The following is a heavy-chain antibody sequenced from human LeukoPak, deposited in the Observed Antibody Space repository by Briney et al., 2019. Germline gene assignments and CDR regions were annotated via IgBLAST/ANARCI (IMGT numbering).Heavy chain of an antibody. CDR2: INTNTGNP. CDR3: ARGGWLRYHDAFDI. CDR1: GYTFTSYA. J-gene: IGHJ3*02. D-gene: IGHD5-12*01. V-gene: IGHV7-4-1*02. Sequence: GASVKVSCKASGYTFTSYAMNWVRQAPGQGLEWMGWINTNTGNPTYAQGFPGRFVFSLDTSVSTAYLQISSLKAEDTAVYYCARGGWLRYHDAFDIWGQGTMVTVSS.